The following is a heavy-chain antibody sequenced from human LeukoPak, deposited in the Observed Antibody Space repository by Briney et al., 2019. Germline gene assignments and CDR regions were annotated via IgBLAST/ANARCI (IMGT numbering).Heavy chain of an antibody. CDR2: TYYNGIT. Sequence: SETLSLTCTVSCGSFNDYYWSCIRQPPGKRLEWIGYTYYNGITKYNPSLKSHVTISVDTSKNQFSLKLSSVTAADTAVYYCARDVTPRSGWYYFDYWGRGTLVTVSS. J-gene: IGHJ4*02. D-gene: IGHD6-13*01. V-gene: IGHV4-59*13. CDR3: ARDVTPRSGWYYFDY. CDR1: CGSFNDYY.